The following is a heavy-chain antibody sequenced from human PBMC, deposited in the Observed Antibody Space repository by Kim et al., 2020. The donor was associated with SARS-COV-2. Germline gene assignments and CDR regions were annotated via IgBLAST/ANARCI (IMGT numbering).Heavy chain of an antibody. CDR1: GGSINRGGSF. CDR3: ARDWQRRGFDI. Sequence: SETLSLTCTVSGGSINRGGSFWTWIRQHPGKGPEWIGNIYYSGSPDYNLSLKSRVTVSLDTSKNQFSLNLTSVTAAATAVYFCARDWQRRGFDIWGQGT. V-gene: IGHV4-31*03. CDR2: IYYSGSP. D-gene: IGHD6-25*01. J-gene: IGHJ3*02.